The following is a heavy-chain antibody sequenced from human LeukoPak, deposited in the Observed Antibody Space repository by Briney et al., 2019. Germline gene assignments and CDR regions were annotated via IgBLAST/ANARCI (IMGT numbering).Heavy chain of an antibody. V-gene: IGHV3-23*01. CDR1: GFTFSSXX. Sequence: SGFTFSSXXXXXVXXXPGKXXXXXXXXXXSGGSTYYADSVKGRFTISRDNSKNTLYLQMNSLRAEDTAVYYCAKDISDRFGVVIWYFDYWGQGTLVTVSS. CDR2: XXXSGGST. CDR3: AKDISDRFGVVIWYFDY. D-gene: IGHD3-3*01. J-gene: IGHJ4*02.